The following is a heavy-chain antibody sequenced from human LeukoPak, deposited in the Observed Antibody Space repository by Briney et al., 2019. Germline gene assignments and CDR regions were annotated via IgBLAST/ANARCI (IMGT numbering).Heavy chain of an antibody. CDR2: MNPYNGDR. Sequence: GASVKVSCKTSGYTFTTYHINWVRQATGQGLEWLGWMNPYNGDRGYAQKFQGRLSITSDTFISTAYMELSSLKSDDTAIYFCARTTSLTASGYDCWGQGTLVTVSS. D-gene: IGHD4-17*01. V-gene: IGHV1-8*03. CDR3: ARTTSLTASGYDC. CDR1: GYTFTTYH. J-gene: IGHJ4*02.